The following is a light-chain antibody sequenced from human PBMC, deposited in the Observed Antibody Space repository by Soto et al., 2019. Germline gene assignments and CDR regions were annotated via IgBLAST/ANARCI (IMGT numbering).Light chain of an antibody. V-gene: IGKV3-11*01. CDR1: QSVSRY. CDR3: QHRSSWPPFL. CDR2: EAS. Sequence: LTQSPATLSLSPGETATLSCRASQSVSRYLAWYQQRPGQVPRLLIYEASNRATGIPARFSGSGSGTDFTLTISSLEPEDSAVYYCQHRSSWPPFLFGPGTRLEI. J-gene: IGKJ3*01.